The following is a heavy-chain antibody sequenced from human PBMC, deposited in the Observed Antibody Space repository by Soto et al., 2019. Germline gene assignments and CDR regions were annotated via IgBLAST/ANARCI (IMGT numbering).Heavy chain of an antibody. Sequence: EVQVEESGGGLVKPGESLRLSCAGSGFTFNIAWLSWVRQAPGKGLEWIGRIKSKGSGGTTDYAAPVKGRFSVSRDDLKNKLYLQMNSLKTEDTAIYYCDATHNGNPARPYLDVLGQGTLVTVSS. CDR3: DATHNGNPARPYLDV. V-gene: IGHV3-15*01. J-gene: IGHJ4*02. D-gene: IGHD1-26*01. CDR2: IKSKGSGGTT. CDR1: GFTFNIAW.